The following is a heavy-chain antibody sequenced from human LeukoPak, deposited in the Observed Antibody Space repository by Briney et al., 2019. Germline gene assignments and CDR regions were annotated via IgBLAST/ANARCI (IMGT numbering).Heavy chain of an antibody. J-gene: IGHJ4*02. Sequence: PSETLSLTCTVSGGSISSYYWSWIRQPAGKGLEWIGRINTSGSTNYNPSLKSRVTMSVDTSKNQFSLTLNSVTAADTAVYYCAREPQQRGFDYWGQGTLVTVSS. CDR3: AREPQQRGFDY. D-gene: IGHD6-13*01. CDR1: GGSISSYY. V-gene: IGHV4-4*07. CDR2: INTSGST.